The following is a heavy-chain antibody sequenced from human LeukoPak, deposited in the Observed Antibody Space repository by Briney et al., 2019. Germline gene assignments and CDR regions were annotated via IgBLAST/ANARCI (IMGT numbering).Heavy chain of an antibody. CDR2: INPSGGST. CDR3: ARDLDYVWGSYRRGDAFDI. V-gene: IGHV1-46*01. J-gene: IGHJ3*02. CDR1: GYTFTSYY. D-gene: IGHD3-16*02. Sequence: ASVKVSCKASGYTFTSYYMHWVRQAPGQGLEWMGIINPSGGSTSYAQKFQGRVTMTRDTSTSTVYMELSSLRSEDTAVCYCARDLDYVWGSYRRGDAFDIWGQGTMVTVSS.